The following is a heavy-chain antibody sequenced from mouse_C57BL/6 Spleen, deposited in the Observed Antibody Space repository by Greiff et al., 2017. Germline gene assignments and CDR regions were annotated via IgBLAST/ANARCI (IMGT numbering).Heavy chain of an antibody. D-gene: IGHD2-4*01. J-gene: IGHJ3*01. Sequence: VQLQQSVAELVRPGASVKLSCTASGFNIKNTYMHWVKQRPEQGLEWIGRIDPANGNTKYAPKFQGKATITADTSSNTAYLQLSILTSEDTAIYYGARSYDYDGLWFCYWGPGTLVTVSA. V-gene: IGHV14-3*01. CDR2: IDPANGNT. CDR3: ARSYDYDGLWFCY. CDR1: GFNIKNTY.